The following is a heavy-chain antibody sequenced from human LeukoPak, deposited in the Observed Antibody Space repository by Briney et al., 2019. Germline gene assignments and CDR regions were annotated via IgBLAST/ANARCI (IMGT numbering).Heavy chain of an antibody. CDR2: INPNSGGT. D-gene: IGHD3-22*01. V-gene: IGHV1-2*02. CDR3: VRGRGDSSGYYYVSDDY. J-gene: IGHJ4*02. CDR1: GYTFTGYY. Sequence: ASVKVSCKASGYTFTGYYMHWVRQAPGQGLEWMGWINPNSGGTNYAQKFQGRVTMTRDTSISTAYMELSGLRSDDTAVYYCVRGRGDSSGYYYVSDDYWGQGTLVTVSS.